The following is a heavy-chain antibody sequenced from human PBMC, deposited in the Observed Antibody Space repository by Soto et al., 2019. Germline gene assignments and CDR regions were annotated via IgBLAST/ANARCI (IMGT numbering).Heavy chain of an antibody. CDR1: GFSFSSYS. V-gene: IGHV3-48*01. J-gene: IGHJ4*02. CDR3: ARGSVYHGSGDDN. D-gene: IGHD3-10*01. Sequence: EVQLVESGGGLVQPGGSLRLSCIASGFSFSSYSMNWVRQAPGKGLEWVSYISRSSSTIYHADSVKGRFTISRDNAKNSLYLQMNSRRAEDTAVYYCARGSVYHGSGDDNWGQGILVTVSS. CDR2: ISRSSSTI.